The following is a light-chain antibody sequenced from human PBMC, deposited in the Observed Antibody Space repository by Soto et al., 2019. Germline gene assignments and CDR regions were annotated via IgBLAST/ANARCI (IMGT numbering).Light chain of an antibody. CDR1: QTLSGNY. CDR2: RAS. Sequence: NVLTQSPVTLSLSPVDRATLSCRASQTLSGNYLAWYQQKPGQAPRILIYRASTRATGVSDRFSGSGSGTDFTLTITRLAPEDFAVYYCHNYGASPWACGQGTKVDIK. CDR3: HNYGASPWA. J-gene: IGKJ1*01. V-gene: IGKV3-20*01.